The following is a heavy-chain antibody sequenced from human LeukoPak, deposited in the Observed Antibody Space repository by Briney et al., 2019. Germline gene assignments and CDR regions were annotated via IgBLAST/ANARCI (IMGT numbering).Heavy chain of an antibody. J-gene: IGHJ4*02. CDR1: GFTFSSYA. Sequence: GGSLRLSCGASGFTFSSYAMHWVRQAPGKGLEWVAVISYDGSNKYYADSVKGRFTISRDNSKNTLYLQMNSLRAEDTAVYYCARDGGDYGDYPDYWGQGTLVTVSS. D-gene: IGHD4-17*01. CDR3: ARDGGDYGDYPDY. V-gene: IGHV3-30-3*01. CDR2: ISYDGSNK.